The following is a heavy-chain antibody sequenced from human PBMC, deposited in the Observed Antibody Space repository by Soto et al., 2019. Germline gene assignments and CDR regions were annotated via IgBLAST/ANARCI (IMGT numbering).Heavy chain of an antibody. D-gene: IGHD6-19*01. CDR3: ASVPGSGWYDNWFDP. CDR1: GFTFSSYS. Sequence: GGSLRLSCAASGFTFSSYSMNWVRQAPGKGLEWVSSISSSSSYIYYADSVKGRFTISRDNAKNSLYLQMNSLRAEDTAVYYCASVPGSGWYDNWFDPWGQVHLVTVSS. CDR2: ISSSSSYI. V-gene: IGHV3-21*01. J-gene: IGHJ5*02.